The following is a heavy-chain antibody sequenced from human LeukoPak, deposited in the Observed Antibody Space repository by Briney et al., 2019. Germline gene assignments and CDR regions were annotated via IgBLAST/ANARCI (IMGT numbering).Heavy chain of an antibody. Sequence: SETLSLTCTVYGGSFSGFYWNWIRQPPGKGLEWIGEINHSGSTTYNPSLKRRVTISVDTSKNQFSLKLSSVTAADTAVYYCARGINLYRAAAGMYGYWGQGTLVTVSS. D-gene: IGHD6-13*01. CDR2: INHSGST. J-gene: IGHJ4*02. V-gene: IGHV4-34*01. CDR3: ARGINLYRAAAGMYGY. CDR1: GGSFSGFY.